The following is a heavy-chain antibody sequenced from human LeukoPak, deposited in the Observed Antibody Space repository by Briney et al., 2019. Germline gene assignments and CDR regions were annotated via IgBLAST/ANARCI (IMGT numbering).Heavy chain of an antibody. CDR2: ISAYNDNI. CDR1: GYTFISYG. CDR3: ARNGSAVVSAAVPFDY. Sequence: ASVKVSCRASGYTFISYGISWVRQAPGQGLEWMGWISAYNDNINYAQKLQGRVTMTTDTPTSTAYIELRSLRSDDTAVYYCARNGSAVVSAAVPFDYWGQGTLVTVSS. D-gene: IGHD2-15*01. J-gene: IGHJ4*02. V-gene: IGHV1-18*01.